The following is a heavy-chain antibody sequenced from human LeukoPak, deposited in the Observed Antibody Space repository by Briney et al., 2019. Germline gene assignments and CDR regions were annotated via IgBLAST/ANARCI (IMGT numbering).Heavy chain of an antibody. Sequence: PGGSLRLSCAASGFTFSSYSMNWVRQAPGKGLEWVSSISSSSSYIYYADSVKGRFTISRDNAKNSLYLQVSSLRAEDTAIYYCAKDYYGSGSYYNVIADWGQGTLVTVSS. D-gene: IGHD3-10*01. V-gene: IGHV3-21*04. CDR3: AKDYYGSGSYYNVIAD. J-gene: IGHJ4*02. CDR2: ISSSSSYI. CDR1: GFTFSSYS.